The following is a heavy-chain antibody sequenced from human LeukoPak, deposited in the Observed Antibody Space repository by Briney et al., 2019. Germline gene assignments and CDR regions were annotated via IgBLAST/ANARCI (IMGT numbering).Heavy chain of an antibody. CDR2: IYTSGST. V-gene: IGHV4-61*02. CDR1: GGSISSGSYY. D-gene: IGHD3-22*01. Sequence: PSETLSLTCTVSGGSISSGSYYWSWIRQPAGKGLEWIGRIYTSGSTNYNPSLKSRVAISVDTSKNQFSLKLSSVTAADTAVYYCAGVKYDTHNWFDPWGQGTLVTVSS. J-gene: IGHJ5*02. CDR3: AGVKYDTHNWFDP.